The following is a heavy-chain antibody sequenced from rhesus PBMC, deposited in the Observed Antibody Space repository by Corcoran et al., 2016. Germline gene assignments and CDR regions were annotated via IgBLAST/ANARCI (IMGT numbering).Heavy chain of an antibody. V-gene: IGHV4-122*02. D-gene: IGHD2-21*01. CDR1: GGSISSGYYY. J-gene: IGHJ6*01. Sequence: QVQLQESGPGLVKPSETLSLTCAVSGGSISSGYYYWSWVRQPPGKGLEWIGYLTYSGSASYNPSLESRVTISRATSKNQFSLKLSSVTAADTAVYYCARAGRPYGLDSWGQGVVVTVSS. CDR2: LTYSGSA. CDR3: ARAGRPYGLDS.